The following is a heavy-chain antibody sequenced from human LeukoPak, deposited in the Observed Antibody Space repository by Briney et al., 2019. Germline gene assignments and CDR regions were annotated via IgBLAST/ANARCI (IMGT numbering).Heavy chain of an antibody. V-gene: IGHV4-4*02. CDR1: VGSISSGNW. J-gene: IGHJ4*02. D-gene: IGHD5-12*01. Sequence: PSGTLSLTCAVSVGSISSGNWWTWVRQPPGKGLEWIGYIYYSGSTNYNPSLKSRVTISVDTSKNQFSLKLSSVTAADTAVYYCARGPGGYGFLFDYWGQGTLVTVSS. CDR2: IYYSGST. CDR3: ARGPGGYGFLFDY.